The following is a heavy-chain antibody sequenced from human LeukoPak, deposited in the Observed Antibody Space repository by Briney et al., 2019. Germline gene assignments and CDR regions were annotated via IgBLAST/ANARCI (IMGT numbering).Heavy chain of an antibody. J-gene: IGHJ4*02. Sequence: PSETLSLTCAVSGYSISSGYYWGWIRQPPGKGLEWIGSIYHSGSTYYNPSLKSRVTISVDTSKNQFSLKLGSVTAADTAVYYCARRNRSSSWRYYFDYWGQGTLVTVSS. V-gene: IGHV4-38-2*01. CDR2: IYHSGST. CDR1: GYSISSGYY. CDR3: ARRNRSSSWRYYFDY. D-gene: IGHD6-13*01.